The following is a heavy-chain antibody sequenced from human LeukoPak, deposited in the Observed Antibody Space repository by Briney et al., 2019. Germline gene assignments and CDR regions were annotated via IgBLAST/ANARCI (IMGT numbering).Heavy chain of an antibody. CDR3: ARESERNDGWFDP. J-gene: IGHJ5*02. D-gene: IGHD1-1*01. CDR2: VSPKTGRT. CDR1: GYTFRIHD. V-gene: IGHV1-8*01. Sequence: ASVKVSCKASGYTFRIHDFNWVRQAPGQGLEWMGWVSPKTGRTGYAPKFQGRVYMTTNASLSTAYMELSSPRSDDTAVYFCARESERNDGWFDPWGQGTLVTVSS.